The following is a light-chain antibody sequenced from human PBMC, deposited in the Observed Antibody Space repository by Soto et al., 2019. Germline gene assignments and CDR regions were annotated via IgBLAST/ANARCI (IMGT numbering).Light chain of an antibody. CDR2: SAS. Sequence: DIQMTQSPSSLSASVGDRVTITCRASQVISDYLAWYQQRPGKAPKLLIHSASTLQSGVPSRYSGSGSAPDFNLLLSSLQPEDGATYYCQRNHTAQLSFGGGTKVEIK. CDR3: QRNHTAQLS. V-gene: IGKV1-27*01. J-gene: IGKJ4*01. CDR1: QVISDY.